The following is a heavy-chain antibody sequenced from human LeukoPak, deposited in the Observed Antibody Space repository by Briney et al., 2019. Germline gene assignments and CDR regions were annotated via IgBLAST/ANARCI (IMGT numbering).Heavy chain of an antibody. CDR2: IGASGGRT. D-gene: IGHD6-13*01. V-gene: IGHV3-23*01. Sequence: PGGSLRLSCAASGFTFSAYAMSWVRHAPGKGLELVSSIGASGGRTYYADSVKGRFTISRDNAKNSLYLQMNSLRAEDTALYYCAKDKAAAGMGSIFDYWGQGTLVTVSS. J-gene: IGHJ4*02. CDR3: AKDKAAAGMGSIFDY. CDR1: GFTFSAYA.